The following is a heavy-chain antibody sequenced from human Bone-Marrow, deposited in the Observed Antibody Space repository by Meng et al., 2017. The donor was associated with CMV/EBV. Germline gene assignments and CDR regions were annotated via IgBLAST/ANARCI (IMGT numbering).Heavy chain of an antibody. CDR2: IYSSGST. V-gene: IGHV4-31*02. J-gene: IGHJ4*02. CDR1: ISSCRYY. Sequence: ISSCRYYWSSSRQHPGKGLEWIGYIYSSGSTYYNPSLKSRVTISVDTSKNQFSLKLSSVTAADTAVYYCARDSRDYYDSSGYYAFDYWGQGTLVTVSS. D-gene: IGHD3-22*01. CDR3: ARDSRDYYDSSGYYAFDY.